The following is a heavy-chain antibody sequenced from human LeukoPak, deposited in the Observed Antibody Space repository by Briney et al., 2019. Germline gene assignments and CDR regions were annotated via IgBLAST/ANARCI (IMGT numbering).Heavy chain of an antibody. Sequence: GEPLKISCKGSGYSFTSYWIGWVRQVPGKGLEWMGIIYPVDSDTRYSTSFQGQVTISSHKSISTAHLQWSSLKASDTAMYYCASSRGITGTTTAFDIWGQGTMVTVSS. CDR3: ASSRGITGTTTAFDI. CDR2: IYPVDSDT. J-gene: IGHJ3*02. V-gene: IGHV5-51*01. D-gene: IGHD1-7*01. CDR1: GYSFTSYW.